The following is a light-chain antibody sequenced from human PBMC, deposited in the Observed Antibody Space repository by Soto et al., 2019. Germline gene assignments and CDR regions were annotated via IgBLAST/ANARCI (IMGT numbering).Light chain of an antibody. CDR3: QQIYSAPRT. CDR1: QSITNY. Sequence: DIQMTQSPSSLPASVGDRVTITCRASQSITNYLSWYQQRPGKAPKLLIHAATNLQSGVPSRFSGSGSETAFSLTISSLQPEDFATYYCQQIYSAPRTFGQGTKVEIK. J-gene: IGKJ2*01. CDR2: AAT. V-gene: IGKV1-39*01.